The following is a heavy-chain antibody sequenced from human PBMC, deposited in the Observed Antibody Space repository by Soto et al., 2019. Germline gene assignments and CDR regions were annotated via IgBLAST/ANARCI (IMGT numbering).Heavy chain of an antibody. CDR1: GFTFSSFA. V-gene: IGHV3-23*01. CDR3: AKRREGGYYIFDY. CDR2: ISGSGEST. J-gene: IGHJ4*02. D-gene: IGHD3-10*01. Sequence: VGSLRLSCAASGFTFSSFAMGWVRQAPGKGLEWVSSISGSGESTYYADSVKGRLSISRDNSKSTLYLQMNSLRAEDTAVYYCAKRREGGYYIFDYWGQGTPVTVSS.